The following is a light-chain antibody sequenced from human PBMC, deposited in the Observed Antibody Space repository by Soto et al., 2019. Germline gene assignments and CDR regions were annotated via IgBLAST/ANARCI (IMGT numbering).Light chain of an antibody. CDR1: ESISTH. Sequence: DIQMTQSPSSLSASVGDRVTITCRASESISTHLNWYQQKSGGAPQLLIQAASTLQTGVPSRVSGSGSGTDFTLTISSLQPADFATYHCQQSYSVPITFGQGTRLEIK. J-gene: IGKJ5*01. CDR3: QQSYSVPIT. V-gene: IGKV1-39*01. CDR2: AAS.